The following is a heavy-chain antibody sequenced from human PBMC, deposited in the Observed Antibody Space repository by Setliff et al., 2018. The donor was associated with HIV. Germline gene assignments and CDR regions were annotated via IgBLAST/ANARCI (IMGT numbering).Heavy chain of an antibody. CDR2: INSDGSST. J-gene: IGHJ5*02. V-gene: IGHV3-74*01. D-gene: IGHD3-3*01. Sequence: PGGSLRLSCAASGFTFSSYWMHWVRQAPGKGLVWVSRINSDGSSTSYADSVKGRFTISRDNAKNTLYLQMNSLRAEDTAVYYCARESMYYNFWSGYYPKQWFDPWGQGTLVTVSS. CDR3: ARESMYYNFWSGYYPKQWFDP. CDR1: GFTFSSYW.